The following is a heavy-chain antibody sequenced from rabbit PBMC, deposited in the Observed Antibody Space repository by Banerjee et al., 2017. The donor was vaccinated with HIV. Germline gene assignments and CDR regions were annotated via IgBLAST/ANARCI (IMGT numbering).Heavy chain of an antibody. CDR1: GFSFSSSYW. J-gene: IGHJ4*01. Sequence: QSLEESGGDLVKPGASLTLTCTASGFSFSSSYWICWVRQAPGKGLEWIACISTSSGSTYYATWAKGRFTISKTSSTTVTLQMTSLTAADTATYFCARGGYSGAAAGYTYFPLWGQGTLVTVS. V-gene: IGHV1S40*01. CDR2: ISTSSGST. D-gene: IGHD7-1*01. CDR3: ARGGYSGAAAGYTYFPL.